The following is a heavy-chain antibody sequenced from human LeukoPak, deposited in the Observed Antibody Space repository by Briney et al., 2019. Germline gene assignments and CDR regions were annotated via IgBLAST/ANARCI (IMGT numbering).Heavy chain of an antibody. V-gene: IGHV1-69*13. Sequence: SVKVSCKASGGTFSSYAISWVRQAPGQGLEWMGGIIPIFGTANYAQKFQGRVTITADESTSTAYMELSSLRSEDTAVYYCARVYAIRGNWIDPWGQGTLVTVSS. CDR1: GGTFSSYA. J-gene: IGHJ5*02. D-gene: IGHD2-8*01. CDR3: ARVYAIRGNWIDP. CDR2: IIPIFGTA.